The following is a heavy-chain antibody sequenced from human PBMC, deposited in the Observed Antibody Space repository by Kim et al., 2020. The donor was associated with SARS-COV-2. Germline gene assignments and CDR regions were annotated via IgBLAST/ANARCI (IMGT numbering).Heavy chain of an antibody. CDR2: TYYSGST. CDR1: GGSISSYY. D-gene: IGHD6-13*01. J-gene: IGHJ6*03. Sequence: SETLSLTCTVSGGSISSYYWSWIRQPPGKGLEWIGYTYYSGSTNYNPSLKSRVTISVDTSKNQFSLKLSSVTAADTAVYYCARTAAAGDYMDVWGKGTTVTVSS. V-gene: IGHV4-59*01. CDR3: ARTAAAGDYMDV.